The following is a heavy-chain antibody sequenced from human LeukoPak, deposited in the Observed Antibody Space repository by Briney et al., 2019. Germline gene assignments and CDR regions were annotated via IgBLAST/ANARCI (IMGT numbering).Heavy chain of an antibody. Sequence: PRGCLRLSCAASGVAVSSNSMNCVRQAPGKGLEWVSSISSSSSYIYYADSVKGRFTISRDNAKNSLYLQMNSLSAEDTAVYYCARVPSGLFEIAAADYWGQGTLVTVSS. V-gene: IGHV3-21*01. CDR1: GVAVSSNS. CDR3: ARVPSGLFEIAAADY. J-gene: IGHJ4*02. D-gene: IGHD6-13*01. CDR2: ISSSSSYI.